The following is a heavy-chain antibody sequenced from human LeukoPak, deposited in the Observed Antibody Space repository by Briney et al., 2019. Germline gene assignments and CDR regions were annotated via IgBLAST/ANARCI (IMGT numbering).Heavy chain of an antibody. Sequence: SETLSLTCTVSGGSISSYYWSWIWQPPGKGLEWIGYIYYGGSTNYNPSLKSRVTISVDTSKNQFSLKLSSVTAADTAVYYCARGGRGSSSSGEGESDYWGQGTLVTVSS. CDR1: GGSISSYY. J-gene: IGHJ4*02. CDR2: IYYGGST. CDR3: ARGGRGSSSSGEGESDY. V-gene: IGHV4-59*01. D-gene: IGHD6-6*01.